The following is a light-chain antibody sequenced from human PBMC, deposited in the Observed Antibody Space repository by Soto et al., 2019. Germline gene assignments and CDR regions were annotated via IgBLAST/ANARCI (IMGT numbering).Light chain of an antibody. CDR3: QQCRNWPLT. Sequence: EIVMTQSPATLSVSPGEGATLSCKASQNVYNNLAWYQQRPGQPPRLLIYDASTRATGISARFSGSGYGTEFPLTINSLQSEDFAVYFCQQCRNWPLTFGGGTKVEIK. CDR2: DAS. J-gene: IGKJ4*01. V-gene: IGKV3-15*01. CDR1: QNVYNN.